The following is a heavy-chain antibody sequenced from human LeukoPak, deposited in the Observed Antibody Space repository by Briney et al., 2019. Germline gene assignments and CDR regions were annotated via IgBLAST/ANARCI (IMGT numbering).Heavy chain of an antibody. Sequence: GGSLRLSCAASGFTFSSYSMNWVRQAPGKGLEWVSSISSSSSYIYYAGSVKGRFTISRDNAKNSLYLQMNSLRAEDTAVYYCARPSRSSGSYFDYWGQGTLVTVSS. CDR2: ISSSSSYI. V-gene: IGHV3-21*01. D-gene: IGHD1-26*01. J-gene: IGHJ4*02. CDR1: GFTFSSYS. CDR3: ARPSRSSGSYFDY.